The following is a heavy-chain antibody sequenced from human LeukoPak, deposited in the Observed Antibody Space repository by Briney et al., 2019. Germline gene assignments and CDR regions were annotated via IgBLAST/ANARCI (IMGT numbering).Heavy chain of an antibody. V-gene: IGHV3-66*03. CDR2: IYNSGST. D-gene: IGHD2-2*01. CDR1: GFTVSSNY. CDR3: AKDLQLGDIVVVPGFPMDV. J-gene: IGHJ6*04. Sequence: QTGGSLRLSCTASGFTVSSNYMTWVRQAPGTGLEWVSVIYNSGSTYYADSVKGRFTISRDNSKNTLYLQMNSLRAEDTAVYYFAKDLQLGDIVVVPGFPMDVWGKGTTVTVSS.